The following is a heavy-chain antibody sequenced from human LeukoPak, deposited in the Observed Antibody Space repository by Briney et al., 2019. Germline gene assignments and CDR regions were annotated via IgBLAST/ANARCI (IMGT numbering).Heavy chain of an antibody. CDR3: ARVRYGELDV. J-gene: IGHJ6*02. V-gene: IGHV3-23*01. D-gene: IGHD4-17*01. CDR2: MSGSGGST. Sequence: WGSLRLSCAASGFTFSSYAMSWVRQAPGKGLEWVSSMSGSGGSTYYADSVKGRFTISRDDSKNTLYLHMNSLRAEDTAVYYCARVRYGELDVWGQGTTVTVSS. CDR1: GFTFSSYA.